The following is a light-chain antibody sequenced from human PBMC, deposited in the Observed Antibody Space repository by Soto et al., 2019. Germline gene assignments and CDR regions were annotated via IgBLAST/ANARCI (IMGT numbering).Light chain of an antibody. CDR3: QSYDTSLSGSV. CDR1: SSNIASNY. Sequence: QSVLTQPPSASGTPGQRVTISCSGSSSNIASNYVYWYQQLPGTAPKLLIYNDNLRPSGVPDRFSGSKSGTSASLAITGLQAEDDADYYCQSYDTSLSGSVFGRGTKLTVL. J-gene: IGLJ2*01. CDR2: NDN. V-gene: IGLV1-47*02.